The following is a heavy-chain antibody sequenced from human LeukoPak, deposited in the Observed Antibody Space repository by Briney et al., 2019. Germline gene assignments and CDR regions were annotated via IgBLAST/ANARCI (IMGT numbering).Heavy chain of an antibody. J-gene: IGHJ5*02. CDR3: ARGAAAGTGGWFDP. Sequence: PSETLSLTCTVSGGSISSGGYYWSWIRQPPGKGLEWIGYIYHSGSTYYNPSLKSRVTISVDRSKNQFSLKLSSVTAADTAVYYCARGAAAGTGGWFDPWGQGTLVTVSS. CDR2: IYHSGST. CDR1: GGSISSGGYY. D-gene: IGHD6-13*01. V-gene: IGHV4-30-2*01.